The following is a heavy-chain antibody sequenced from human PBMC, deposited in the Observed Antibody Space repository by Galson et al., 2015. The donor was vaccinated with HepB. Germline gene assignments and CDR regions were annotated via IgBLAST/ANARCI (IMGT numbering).Heavy chain of an antibody. Sequence: SLRLSCAASGFTFSSYDMHWVRQATGKGLEWVSAIGTAGDTYYPGSVKGRFTISRENAKNSLYLQMNSLRAGDTAVYYCARGSRGFFDYGMGVWGQGTTVTVSS. CDR2: IGTAGDT. CDR3: ARGSRGFFDYGMGV. CDR1: GFTFSSYD. V-gene: IGHV3-13*04. J-gene: IGHJ6*02. D-gene: IGHD3-10*01.